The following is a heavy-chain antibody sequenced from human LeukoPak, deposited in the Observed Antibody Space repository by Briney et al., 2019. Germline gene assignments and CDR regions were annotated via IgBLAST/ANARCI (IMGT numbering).Heavy chain of an antibody. CDR3: TRRYDILTGPPDY. J-gene: IGHJ4*02. Sequence: GGSLRLSXAASGFTFSGSAMHWVRQASGKGLEWVGRIRSKANSYSTAYAASVKGRFTISRDDSKNTAYLQMNSLKTEDTAVYYCTRRYDILTGPPDYRGQGTLVTVSS. CDR2: IRSKANSYST. V-gene: IGHV3-73*01. D-gene: IGHD3-9*01. CDR1: GFTFSGSA.